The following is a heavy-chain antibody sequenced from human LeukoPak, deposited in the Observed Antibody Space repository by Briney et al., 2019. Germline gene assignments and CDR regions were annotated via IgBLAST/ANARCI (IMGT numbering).Heavy chain of an antibody. D-gene: IGHD2-21*02. V-gene: IGHV4-61*08. CDR1: GGSISSGDYY. Sequence: SQTLSLTCTVSGGSISSGDYYWSWIRQPPGRGLEWIGYIYYSGSTNYNPSLKSRVTISVDTSKNQFSLKLSSVTAADTAVYYCARGNCGGDCLRWGQGTLVTVSS. CDR3: ARGNCGGDCLR. J-gene: IGHJ4*02. CDR2: IYYSGST.